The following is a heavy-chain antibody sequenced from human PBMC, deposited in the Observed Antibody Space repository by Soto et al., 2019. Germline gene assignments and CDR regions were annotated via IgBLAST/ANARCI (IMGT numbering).Heavy chain of an antibody. CDR3: ARVRNRVGGHNWFDS. J-gene: IGHJ5*01. D-gene: IGHD3-16*01. Sequence: QVQLVESGGGVVHPGRSLTLSCAASGFTFNNYGMHWVRQAPGKGLEWVAIIWDNGSTKYYEDSVKGRFTISRDTSKSTLYLQMNSLRAEDTAIYFCARVRNRVGGHNWFDSWGQGTLVTVSS. V-gene: IGHV3-33*01. CDR1: GFTFNNYG. CDR2: IWDNGSTK.